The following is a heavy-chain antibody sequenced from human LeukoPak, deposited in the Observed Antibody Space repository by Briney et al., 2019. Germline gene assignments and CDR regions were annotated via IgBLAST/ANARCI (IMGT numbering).Heavy chain of an antibody. CDR3: ARGGTMWFGESINWFDP. J-gene: IGHJ5*02. V-gene: IGHV4-59*12. CDR1: GGSISSYY. Sequence: SETLSLTCTVSGGSISSYYWSWIRQPPGKGLEWIGYIYHSGSTYYNPSLKSRVTISVDRSKNQFSLKLSSVTAADTAVYCCARGGTMWFGESINWFDPWGQGTLVTVSS. CDR2: IYHSGST. D-gene: IGHD3-10*01.